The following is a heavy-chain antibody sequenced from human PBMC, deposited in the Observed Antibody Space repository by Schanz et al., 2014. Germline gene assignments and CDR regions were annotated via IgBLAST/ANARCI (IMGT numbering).Heavy chain of an antibody. CDR2: ISAYNGHT. CDR1: GYTFTTYG. V-gene: IGHV1-18*01. CDR3: ARGNAIFGVVILGWLDP. D-gene: IGHD3-3*01. J-gene: IGHJ5*02. Sequence: QVQLVQSGSEVKKPGASVKVSCKASGYTFTTYGISWVRQAPGQGLEWMGWISAYNGHTNYAQKFQGRVTITADKSTSTVYMELSSLRSEDTAIYYCARGNAIFGVVILGWLDPWGQGTLVTVSS.